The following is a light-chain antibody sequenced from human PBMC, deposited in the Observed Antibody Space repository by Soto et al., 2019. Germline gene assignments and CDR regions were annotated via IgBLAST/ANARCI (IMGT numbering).Light chain of an antibody. J-gene: IGLJ1*01. CDR1: RTDVDGHDY. CDR3: GSYTASAPFYV. Sequence: QSVLTQPASVSGSPGQSITISCTGTRTDVDGHDYVSWYQQHPGQAPKLIIFDVHNRPSGVSSRFSGSKSGDTASLTISGLQAEDDGDYYCGSYTASAPFYVFGTGTKVTGL. V-gene: IGLV2-14*03. CDR2: DVH.